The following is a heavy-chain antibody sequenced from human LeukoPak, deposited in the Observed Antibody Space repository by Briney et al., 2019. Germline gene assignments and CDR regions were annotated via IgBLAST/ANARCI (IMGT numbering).Heavy chain of an antibody. CDR2: INPNSGGT. D-gene: IGHD1-1*01. CDR1: GYTFTDNA. CDR3: ARERDRTFDY. Sequence: ASVKVSCKVSGYTFTDNAMHWVRQTPGQGLEWVGWINPNSGGTILAQQFQGRVSMIRDKSISTAHMELIRLVYDDTAVYYCARERDRTFDYWGQGTLVTVSS. V-gene: IGHV1-2*02. J-gene: IGHJ4*02.